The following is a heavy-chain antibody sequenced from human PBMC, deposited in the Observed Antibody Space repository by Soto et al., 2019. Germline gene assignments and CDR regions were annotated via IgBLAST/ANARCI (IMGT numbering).Heavy chain of an antibody. J-gene: IGHJ6*02. CDR3: ARALVVVAATQYYYYGMDV. CDR1: GFTFSSYE. Sequence: PGGSLRLSCAASGFTFSSYEMNWVRQAPGKGLEWVSYISSSGSTIYYADSVKGRFTIPRDNAKNSLYLQMNSLRAEDTAVYYCARALVVVAATQYYYYGMDVWGQGTTVTVSS. CDR2: ISSSGSTI. D-gene: IGHD2-15*01. V-gene: IGHV3-48*03.